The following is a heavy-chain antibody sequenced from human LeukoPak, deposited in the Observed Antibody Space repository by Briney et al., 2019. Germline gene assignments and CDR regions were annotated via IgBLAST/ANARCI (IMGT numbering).Heavy chain of an antibody. J-gene: IGHJ4*02. Sequence: GGSLRLSCAASGFPFRSHWMHWVRQVPGKGLVWVSHISTDGTTTNYAYSVKGRFTISRDNAKDTLYLQLNSLRAEDTAIYYCARSLGYSSGGWGQGTLVTVSS. CDR1: GFPFRSHW. V-gene: IGHV3-74*01. CDR3: ARSLGYSSGG. CDR2: ISTDGTTT. D-gene: IGHD2-15*01.